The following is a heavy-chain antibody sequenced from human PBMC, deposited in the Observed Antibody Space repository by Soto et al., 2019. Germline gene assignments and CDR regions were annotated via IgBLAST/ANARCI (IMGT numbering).Heavy chain of an antibody. CDR1: GFTFSTYY. CDR2: INPDVSEQ. D-gene: IGHD2-2*01. J-gene: IGHJ4*02. Sequence: GGSLRLSCAASGFTFSTYYMNWVRQAPGKGLEWVAAINPDVSEQYYLDSVKGRFTISRDNAKNSLYLQMNSLRAEDTALYYCTRVKPAASDYWGQGT. V-gene: IGHV3-7*01. CDR3: TRVKPAASDY.